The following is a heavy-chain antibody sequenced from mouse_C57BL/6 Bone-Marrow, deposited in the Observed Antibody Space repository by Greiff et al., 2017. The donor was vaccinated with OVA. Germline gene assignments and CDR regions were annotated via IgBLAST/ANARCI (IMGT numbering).Heavy chain of an antibody. J-gene: IGHJ4*01. CDR2: IWTGGGT. V-gene: IGHV2-9-1*01. CDR3: ARDKEDDGYFLYAMDY. CDR1: GFSLTSYA. Sequence: VKLMESGPGLVAPSQSLSITCTVSGFSLTSYAISWVRQPPGKGLEWLGVIWTGGGTNYNSALKSRLSISKDNSKSQVYLKMNSLQTEDTARYYEARDKEDDGYFLYAMDYWGQGTSVTVTA. D-gene: IGHD2-3*01.